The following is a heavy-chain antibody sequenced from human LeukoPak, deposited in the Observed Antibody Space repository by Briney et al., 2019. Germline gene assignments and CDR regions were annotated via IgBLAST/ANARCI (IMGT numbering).Heavy chain of an antibody. CDR1: GFTFSSYT. Sequence: GGSLRLSCSASGFTFSSYTMNWVRQAPGKGLEWVSSISGRSTYIFYADSVKGRSTISRDNAKNSLSLQTNSLRAEDTAVYYCARGLGTTVTNEYYYDSSGYYDGGLDYWGQGTLVTVSS. D-gene: IGHD3-22*01. CDR2: ISGRSTYI. J-gene: IGHJ4*02. CDR3: ARGLGTTVTNEYYYDSSGYYDGGLDY. V-gene: IGHV3-21*01.